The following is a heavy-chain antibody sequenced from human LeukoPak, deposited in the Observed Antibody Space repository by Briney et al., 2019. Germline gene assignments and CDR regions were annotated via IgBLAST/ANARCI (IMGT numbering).Heavy chain of an antibody. J-gene: IGHJ5*02. CDR2: ISAYNGNT. CDR1: GYTFTSYG. V-gene: IGHV1-18*01. D-gene: IGHD1-26*01. Sequence: ASVKVSCKASGYTFTSYGISWVRQAPGQGLEWMGWISAYNGNTNYAQKLQGRVTMTTDTSTSTAYMELRSLRSEDTAVYYCASGSYGPNWFDPWGQGTLVTVSS. CDR3: ASGSYGPNWFDP.